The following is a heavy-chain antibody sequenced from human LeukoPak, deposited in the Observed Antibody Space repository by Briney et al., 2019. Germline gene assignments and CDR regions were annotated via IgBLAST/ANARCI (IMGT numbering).Heavy chain of an antibody. CDR3: AKTAATHDAFDI. V-gene: IGHV3-23*01. Sequence: GGSLRLSCAASGFAFSSYAMSWVRQAPGKGLEWVSAISGSGGSTYYADSVKGRFTISRDNSKNTLYLQMNSLRAEDMALYYCAKTAATHDAFDIWGQGTMVTVSS. CDR2: ISGSGGST. CDR1: GFAFSSYA. J-gene: IGHJ3*02. D-gene: IGHD2-15*01.